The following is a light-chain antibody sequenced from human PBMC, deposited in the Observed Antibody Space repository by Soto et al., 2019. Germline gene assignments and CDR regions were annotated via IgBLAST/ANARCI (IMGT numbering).Light chain of an antibody. CDR3: HKYNTYWT. CDR2: KAS. Sequence: DIQMTQSPSTLSAFVGDRVTITCRASQSISSWLAWYQQKPGKAPKLLIYKASSLESGVPSRFSGSGSGTEFTLTISSLQPDDFATYYCHKYNTYWTFGQGTKVEIK. CDR1: QSISSW. J-gene: IGKJ1*01. V-gene: IGKV1-5*03.